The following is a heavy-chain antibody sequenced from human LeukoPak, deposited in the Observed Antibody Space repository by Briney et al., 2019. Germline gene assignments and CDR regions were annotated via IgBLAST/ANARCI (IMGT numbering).Heavy chain of an antibody. CDR1: GGSISSGGYY. CDR2: IYNSGST. D-gene: IGHD6-13*01. J-gene: IGHJ3*02. CDR3: ARDLSWVAAAGRAFDI. Sequence: SETLSLTCTVSGGSISSGGYYWSWIRQHPGKGLEWIGYIYNSGSTYYNPSLKSRVTISVDTAKNQFSLKLSSVTAADTAVYYCARDLSWVAAAGRAFDIWGQGTMVTVSS. V-gene: IGHV4-31*03.